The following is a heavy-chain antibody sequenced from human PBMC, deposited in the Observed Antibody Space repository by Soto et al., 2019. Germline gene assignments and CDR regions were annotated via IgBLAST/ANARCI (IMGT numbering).Heavy chain of an antibody. D-gene: IGHD3-10*01. Sequence: WGPLRLSCAASGFTISSYSMNWVSQAPGKGLEWVSSISSSSSYIYYADSVKGRFTISRDNAKNSLYLQMNSLRAEDTAVYYCANYGSGSYYNDYYYYMDVWGKGTTVTVSS. V-gene: IGHV3-21*01. CDR3: ANYGSGSYYNDYYYYMDV. J-gene: IGHJ6*03. CDR2: ISSSSSYI. CDR1: GFTISSYS.